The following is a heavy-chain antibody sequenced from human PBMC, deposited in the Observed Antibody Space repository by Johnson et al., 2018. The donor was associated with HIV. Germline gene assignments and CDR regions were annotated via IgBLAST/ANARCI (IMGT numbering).Heavy chain of an antibody. D-gene: IGHD3-22*01. CDR1: GFTFSSYA. CDR2: ISYDGSNT. V-gene: IGHV3-30-3*01. J-gene: IGHJ3*02. CDR3: ARVATYYYDSSYAFDI. Sequence: QVQVVESGGGVVQPGRSLRLSCAASGFTFSSYAMHWVRQAPGKGLEWVAVISYDGSNTYYADSVKGRFTISRDNSKNTLYLQMKSLRAEDTAVYYCARVATYYYDSSYAFDIWGQGTMVTVSS.